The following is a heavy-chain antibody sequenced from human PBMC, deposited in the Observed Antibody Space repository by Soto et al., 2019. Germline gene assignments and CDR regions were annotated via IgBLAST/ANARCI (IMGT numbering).Heavy chain of an antibody. CDR1: GYSISSGYY. CDR2: IYHSGST. CDR3: ASSTFFPDSRGYHFKNLDS. J-gene: IGHJ5*01. V-gene: IGHV4-38-2*01. Sequence: PSETLSLTCAVSGYSISSGYYWGWIRQPPGKGLEWIGSIYHSGSTYYNPSLKSRVTISVDTSKNQFSLTLTSVTAADTAMYYCASSTFFPDSRGYHFKNLDSWGQGTLVTVSS. D-gene: IGHD3-22*01.